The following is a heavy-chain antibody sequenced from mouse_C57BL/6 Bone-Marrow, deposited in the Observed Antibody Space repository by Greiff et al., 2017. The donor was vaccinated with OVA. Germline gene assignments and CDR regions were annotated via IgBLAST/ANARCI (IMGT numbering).Heavy chain of an antibody. CDR3: ARRHYDYDAFAY. CDR1: GFTFSDYY. Sequence: EVQVVESGGGLVQPGGSLKLSCAASGFTFSDYYMYWVRQTPEKRLEWVAYISNGGGSTYYPDTVKGRFTISRDNATNTLYLQMSRLKSEDTAMYDCARRHYDYDAFAYWGQGTLVTVSA. J-gene: IGHJ3*01. CDR2: ISNGGGST. D-gene: IGHD2-4*01. V-gene: IGHV5-12*01.